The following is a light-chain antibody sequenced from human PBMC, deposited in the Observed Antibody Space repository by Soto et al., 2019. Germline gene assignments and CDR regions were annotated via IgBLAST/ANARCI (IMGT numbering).Light chain of an antibody. CDR2: AAS. Sequence: DIQMTQSPSSLSASVGDKVTFTCRARQSFSSYLNWYQQKPGKAPRLLLSAASSLQSGVPSRFSGSGSGTDFTLTISRLQPEDFATYYCQQSYSTPRVTFGPGTKVDIK. CDR1: QSFSSY. J-gene: IGKJ3*01. CDR3: QQSYSTPRVT. V-gene: IGKV1-39*01.